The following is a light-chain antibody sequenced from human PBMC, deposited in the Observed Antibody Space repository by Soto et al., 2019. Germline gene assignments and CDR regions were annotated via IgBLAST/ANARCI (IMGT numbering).Light chain of an antibody. CDR2: AAF. CDR3: QQFNSYPRT. V-gene: IGKV1-9*01. Sequence: IQLTQSPSSLSASVGDRVIITCRASQGLSSYLAWYQQKPGKAPKLLVYAAFTLQSGVPSRFSGNGSGTDFTLTISSLQPEDFATYFCQQFNSYPRTFGPGTKVDIK. CDR1: QGLSSY. J-gene: IGKJ3*01.